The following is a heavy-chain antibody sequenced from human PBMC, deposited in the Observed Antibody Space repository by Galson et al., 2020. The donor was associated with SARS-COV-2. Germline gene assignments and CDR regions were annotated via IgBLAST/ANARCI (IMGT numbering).Heavy chain of an antibody. CDR3: ARDPWDTAMGTPRYWFDP. CDR1: GFTFSSYA. V-gene: IGHV3-30*04. J-gene: IGHJ5*02. Sequence: QLGESLKISCAASGFTFSSYAMHWVRQAPGKGLEWVAVISYDGSNKYYADSVKGRFTISRDNSKNTLYLQMNSLRAEDTAVYYCARDPWDTAMGTPRYWFDPWGQGTLVTVSS. CDR2: ISYDGSNK. D-gene: IGHD5-18*01.